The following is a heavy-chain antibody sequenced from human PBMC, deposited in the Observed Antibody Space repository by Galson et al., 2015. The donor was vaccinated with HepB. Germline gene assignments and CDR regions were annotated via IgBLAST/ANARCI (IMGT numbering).Heavy chain of an antibody. J-gene: IGHJ4*02. CDR3: TKAAGQKSGWVLLPFDY. D-gene: IGHD2-15*01. CDR1: GFTFKNYN. CDR2: ISDSSGYI. Sequence: SLRLSCAASGFTFKNYNMNWVRQAPGKGLKWVSSISDSSGYIYYADSVKGRFTISRDNAKNSLYLQMNSLRAEDTAVYYCTKAAGQKSGWVLLPFDYWGPGSLVTVSS. V-gene: IGHV3-21*01.